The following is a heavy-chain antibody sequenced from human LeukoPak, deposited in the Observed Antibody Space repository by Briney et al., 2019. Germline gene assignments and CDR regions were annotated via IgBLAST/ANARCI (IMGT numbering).Heavy chain of an antibody. D-gene: IGHD3-16*02. CDR2: IYYSEST. Sequence: PSETLSLTCTVSGGSISSYYWSWIQQPPGKGLKWIGYIYYSESTNYNPSLKRRVTMSVDTSKNQFSLKLSSVTAADTAVYYCARVVPYDYVWGSYRPNYFDYWGRGTLVTVSS. CDR1: GGSISSYY. CDR3: ARVVPYDYVWGSYRPNYFDY. V-gene: IGHV4-59*01. J-gene: IGHJ4*02.